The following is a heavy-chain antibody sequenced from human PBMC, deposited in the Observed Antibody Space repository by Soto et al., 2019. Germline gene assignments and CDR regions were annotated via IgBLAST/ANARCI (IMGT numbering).Heavy chain of an antibody. CDR3: ARDLNYGGTRKAPTYYYYGMDV. J-gene: IGHJ6*02. CDR2: INPSGGST. CDR1: GYTFTSYY. Sequence: ASVKVSCKASGYTFTSYYMHWVRQAPGQGLEWMGIINPSGGSTSYAQKFQGRVTMTRDTSTSTVYMELSSLRSEDTAVYYCARDLNYGGTRKAPTYYYYGMDVWGQGTTVTVSS. V-gene: IGHV1-46*03. D-gene: IGHD4-17*01.